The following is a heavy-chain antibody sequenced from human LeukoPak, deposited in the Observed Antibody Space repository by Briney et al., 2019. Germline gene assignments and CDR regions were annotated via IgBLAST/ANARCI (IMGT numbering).Heavy chain of an antibody. V-gene: IGHV4-31*03. CDR3: ARGGGYVKFDY. J-gene: IGHJ4*02. Sequence: SETLSLTCTVSGGSISSGGYYWSWIRQHPGKGLEWIGYIYSSGSAYYNPSLKSRLTISVDTSKNQFSLQLNSVTAADTAVYYCARGGGYVKFDYWGQGTLVTVSS. CDR1: GGSISSGGYY. D-gene: IGHD5-12*01. CDR2: IYSSGSA.